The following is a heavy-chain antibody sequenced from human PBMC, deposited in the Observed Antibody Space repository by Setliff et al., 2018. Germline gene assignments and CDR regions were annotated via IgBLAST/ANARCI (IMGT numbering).Heavy chain of an antibody. J-gene: IGHJ5*02. CDR2: IYYSGST. D-gene: IGHD2-8*02. Sequence: SETLSLTCTVSGGSISSSSYYWGWIRQPPGKGPEWIGSIYYSGSTNYNPSLYSRLIVSVDTSKNQFSLKLTSVTAADTAVYYCVRALLWSGEGRFDPWGQGTPVTVSS. V-gene: IGHV4-39*07. CDR3: VRALLWSGEGRFDP. CDR1: GGSISSSSYY.